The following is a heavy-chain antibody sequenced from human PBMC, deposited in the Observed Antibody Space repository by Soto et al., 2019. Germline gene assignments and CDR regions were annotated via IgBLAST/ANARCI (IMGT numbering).Heavy chain of an antibody. V-gene: IGHV6-1*01. D-gene: IGHD6-6*01. CDR3: ARDGSTAARIYYYGMDV. Sequence: SQTLSLTCAISGDSVSSNSAAWNWIRQSPSRGLEWLGRTYYRSKWYNDYAVSVKSRITINPDTSKNQFSLQLNSVTPEDTAVYYCARDGSTAARIYYYGMDVWGQGTTVTVSS. J-gene: IGHJ6*02. CDR2: TYYRSKWYN. CDR1: GDSVSSNSAA.